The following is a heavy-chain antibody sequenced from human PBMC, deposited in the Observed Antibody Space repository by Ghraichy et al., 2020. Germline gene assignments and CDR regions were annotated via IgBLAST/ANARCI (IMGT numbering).Heavy chain of an antibody. CDR1: GFTFGSYA. D-gene: IGHD3-10*01. Sequence: GGSLRLSCAASGFTFGSYAMSWVRQAPGKGLEWVSAISGSGGSTDYADSVKGRFTIPRDNSKNTLYLQMNSLRAEDTAVYYCAKKTYGSGKVLEDWGQGTLVTVSS. CDR2: ISGSGGST. V-gene: IGHV3-23*01. CDR3: AKKTYGSGKVLED. J-gene: IGHJ4*02.